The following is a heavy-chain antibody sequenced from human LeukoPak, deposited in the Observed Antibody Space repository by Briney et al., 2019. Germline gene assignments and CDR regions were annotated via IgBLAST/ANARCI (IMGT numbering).Heavy chain of an antibody. CDR1: GGSISSTSFF. CDR3: ARHFSPDAGYFSLDS. Sequence: SETLSLTCTVSGGSISSTSFFWGWIRQPPGKGPEWIGCISYSGITYYNPSLQSRVTISVDTSKTQFALKLSSVTAADTAVYYCARHFSPDAGYFSLDSWGQGTLVTVSS. CDR2: ISYSGIT. V-gene: IGHV4-39*01. D-gene: IGHD2-15*01. J-gene: IGHJ4*02.